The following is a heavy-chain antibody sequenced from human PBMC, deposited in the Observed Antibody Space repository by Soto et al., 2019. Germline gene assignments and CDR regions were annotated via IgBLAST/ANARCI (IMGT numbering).Heavy chain of an antibody. V-gene: IGHV3-23*01. Sequence: PGGSLRLSCAASGFTFTSYAMTWFRQAPGKGLEWVSAISGSGVSTYYADSVKGRFTISRDNAKNTLYLQMDSLRAEDTALYYCAKEGPPSSHTSGWYGYWGQGTLVTVSS. CDR3: AKEGPPSSHTSGWYGY. CDR2: ISGSGVST. J-gene: IGHJ4*02. CDR1: GFTFTSYA. D-gene: IGHD6-19*01.